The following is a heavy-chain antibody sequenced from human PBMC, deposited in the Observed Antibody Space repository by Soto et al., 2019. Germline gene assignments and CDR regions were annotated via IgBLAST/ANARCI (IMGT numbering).Heavy chain of an antibody. J-gene: IGHJ1*01. D-gene: IGHD1-26*01. CDR2: IIPILGIA. V-gene: IGHV1-69*08. Sequence: QVQLVQSGAEVKKPGSSVKVSCKASGGTFSSYTISWVRQAPGQGLEWMGRIIPILGIANYAQKFQGRVTITADKATSTAYMELSSLRSEDTAVYYCARDLGAEYFQHWGQGTLVTVSS. CDR3: ARDLGAEYFQH. CDR1: GGTFSSYT.